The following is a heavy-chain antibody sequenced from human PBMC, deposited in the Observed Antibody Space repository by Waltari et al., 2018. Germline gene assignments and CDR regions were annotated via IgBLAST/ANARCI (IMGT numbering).Heavy chain of an antibody. Sequence: QVQLVQSGAEVKKPGASVKVSCKASGYTFTGYYMHWVRQAPGQGLEWMGRINLTSGGTNYAQKVQCRVTMTRDTSISTAYMELSRLKSDDTAVYYCARYVPGEEFDYWGQGTLVTVSS. D-gene: IGHD3-16*01. CDR2: INLTSGGT. J-gene: IGHJ4*02. CDR3: ARYVPGEEFDY. V-gene: IGHV1-2*06. CDR1: GYTFTGYY.